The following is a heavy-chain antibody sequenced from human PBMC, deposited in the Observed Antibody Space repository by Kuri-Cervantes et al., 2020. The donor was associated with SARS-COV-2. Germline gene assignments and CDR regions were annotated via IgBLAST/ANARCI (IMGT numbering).Heavy chain of an antibody. CDR1: GFTFSSYA. V-gene: IGHV3-23*03. D-gene: IGHD6-19*01. CDR2: IYSGGSST. CDR3: AKDIAVAGHFDY. J-gene: IGHJ4*02. Sequence: RGSLRLSCTASGFTFSSYAMSWVRQAPGKGLEWVSGIYSGGSSTYYADSVKGRFTISRDNSKNTLYLQMNSLRAEDTAVYYCAKDIAVAGHFDYWGQGTLVTVSS.